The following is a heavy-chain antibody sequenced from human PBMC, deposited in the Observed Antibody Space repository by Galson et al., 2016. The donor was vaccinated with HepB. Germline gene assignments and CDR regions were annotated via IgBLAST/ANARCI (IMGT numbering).Heavy chain of an antibody. D-gene: IGHD3-3*01. J-gene: IGHJ3*02. CDR2: ISSNGGST. V-gene: IGHV3-64D*08. CDR3: VKDQSITIFGVVIGDAFDI. CDR1: GFTFSSYA. Sequence: SLRLSCAASGFTFSSYAMHWVRQAPGKGLEYVSAISSNGGSTYYADSVKGRFTISRDNSKTTLYLQMSSRRAEDTAVYYCVKDQSITIFGVVIGDAFDIWGQGTMVTVSS.